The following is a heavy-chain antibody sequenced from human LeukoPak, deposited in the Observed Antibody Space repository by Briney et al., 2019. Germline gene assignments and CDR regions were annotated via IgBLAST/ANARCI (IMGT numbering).Heavy chain of an antibody. CDR3: ARDTSYYYGMDV. Sequence: PSETLSLTCAVSGGSIISNDWWSWVRQPPGKGLEWIGYIYYSGSTNYNPSLKSRVTISVDTSKNQFSLKLSSVTAADTAVYYCARDTSYYYGMDVWGQGTTVTVSS. D-gene: IGHD3-3*01. V-gene: IGHV4-4*02. J-gene: IGHJ6*02. CDR2: IYYSGST. CDR1: GGSIISNDW.